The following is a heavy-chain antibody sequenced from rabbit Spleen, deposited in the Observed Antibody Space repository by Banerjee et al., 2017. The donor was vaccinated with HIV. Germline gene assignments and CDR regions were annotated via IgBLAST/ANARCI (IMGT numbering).Heavy chain of an antibody. CDR3: ARDTGTSFSSYGMDL. V-gene: IGHV1S45*01. D-gene: IGHD7-1*01. J-gene: IGHJ6*01. CDR1: GFSFSSSSY. CDR2: IDAGSSSAFT. Sequence: QEQLEESGGDLVKPEGSLTLICTASGFSFSSSSYMCWVRQAPGKGLEWIACIDAGSSSAFTYSATWATGRFTISKTSSTTVTLQMTSLTVADTATYFCARDTGTSFSSYGMDLWGPGTLVT.